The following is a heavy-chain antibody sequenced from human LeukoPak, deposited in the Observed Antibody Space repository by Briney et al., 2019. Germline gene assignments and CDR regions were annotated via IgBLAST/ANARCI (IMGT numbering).Heavy chain of an antibody. CDR2: IKSKTDGGTT. D-gene: IGHD3-22*01. V-gene: IGHV3-15*01. CDR3: TRRYNYDSSGYYYVRDAFDI. CDR1: GFTFSSYG. J-gene: IGHJ3*02. Sequence: GGSLRLSCAASGFTFSSYGVSWVRQAPGKGLEWVGRIKSKTDGGTTDYAAPVKGRFTISRDDSKTTVYLQMNSLKTEDTAVYYCTRRYNYDSSGYYYVRDAFDIWGQGTMVTVSS.